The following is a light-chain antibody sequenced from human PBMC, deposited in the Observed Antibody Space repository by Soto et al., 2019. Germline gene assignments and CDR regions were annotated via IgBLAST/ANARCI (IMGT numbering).Light chain of an antibody. J-gene: IGKJ5*01. CDR1: QSIGKH. Sequence: DIQMTHSPSSLSASVGDTVTITCRASQSIGKHLNWYQQKPGKAPKFLIYAASNLQSGIPSRFSGSGSGTDFTLTVNSLQPEDFATYYCQQGYSSAITFGQGTRLEIK. V-gene: IGKV1-39*01. CDR2: AAS. CDR3: QQGYSSAIT.